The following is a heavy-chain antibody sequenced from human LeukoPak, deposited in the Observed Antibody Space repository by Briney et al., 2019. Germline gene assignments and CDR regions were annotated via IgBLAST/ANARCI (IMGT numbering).Heavy chain of an antibody. CDR3: ARGPPTDYYDSSGFYYVFDY. D-gene: IGHD3-22*01. V-gene: IGHV4-34*01. J-gene: IGHJ4*02. Sequence: SETLSLTCTVSGGSISTYYWSWIRQPPGKGLEWIGEINHSGSTNYNPSLKSRVTISVDTSKNQSSLKLSSVTAADTAVYFCARGPPTDYYDSSGFYYVFDYWGQGTLVTVSS. CDR2: INHSGST. CDR1: GGSISTYY.